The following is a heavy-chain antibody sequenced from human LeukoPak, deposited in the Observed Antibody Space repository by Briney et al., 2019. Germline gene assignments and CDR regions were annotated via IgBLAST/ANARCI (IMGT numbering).Heavy chain of an antibody. V-gene: IGHV3-30*18. J-gene: IGHJ4*02. CDR3: AKDRPMTTVTTGDY. CDR2: ISYDGSNK. D-gene: IGHD4-17*01. Sequence: PGRSLRLACAASGFTFSSYGMHWVRQAPGKGLEWVAVISYDGSNKYYADSVKGRFTISRDNSKNTLYLQMNSLRAEDTAVYSCAKDRPMTTVTTGDYWGQGTLVTVSS. CDR1: GFTFSSYG.